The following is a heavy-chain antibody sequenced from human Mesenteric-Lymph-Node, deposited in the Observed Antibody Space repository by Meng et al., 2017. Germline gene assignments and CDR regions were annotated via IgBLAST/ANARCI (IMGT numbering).Heavy chain of an antibody. D-gene: IGHD3-16*01. CDR1: GFTFSSHW. CDR3: ANDRITD. Sequence: GESLKISCAASGFTFSSHWMHWVRQAPGKGLVWVSRVNTDGTIPDYADSVKGRFIISRDNAKGTVFLEMNSLRVEDTAVYYCANDRITDWGQGTRV. CDR2: VNTDGTIP. V-gene: IGHV3-74*01. J-gene: IGHJ1*01.